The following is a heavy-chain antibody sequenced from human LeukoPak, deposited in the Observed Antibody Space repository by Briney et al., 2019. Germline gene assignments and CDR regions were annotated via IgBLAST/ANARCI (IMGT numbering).Heavy chain of an antibody. J-gene: IGHJ4*02. CDR2: IRYDGSNK. V-gene: IGHV3-30*02. CDR3: AKDLALWFGELFVLDY. Sequence: GGSLRLSCASSGFIFSSYGMHWVRQAPGKGLEWVAFIRYDGSNKYYADSVKGRFTISRDNSKHTLYLQMNSLRAEDTAVYYCAKDLALWFGELFVLDYWGQGTLVTVSS. D-gene: IGHD3-10*01. CDR1: GFIFSSYG.